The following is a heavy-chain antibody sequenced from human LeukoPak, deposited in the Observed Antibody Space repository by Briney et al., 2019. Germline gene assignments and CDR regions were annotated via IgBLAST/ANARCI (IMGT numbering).Heavy chain of an antibody. J-gene: IGHJ6*02. CDR2: INSDGSST. D-gene: IGHD2-2*01. CDR3: ASGYYNSTSCSIGNDYYYGMDV. Sequence: PGGSLRLSCAASGFTFSSYWMHWVRHAPGKGLVWVSRINSDGSSTTYADSVKGRFILSRDNAKNTLYLQMKSLKAEDTAVYYYASGYYNSTSCSIGNDYYYGMDVWGQGTTVTVSS. CDR1: GFTFSSYW. V-gene: IGHV3-74*01.